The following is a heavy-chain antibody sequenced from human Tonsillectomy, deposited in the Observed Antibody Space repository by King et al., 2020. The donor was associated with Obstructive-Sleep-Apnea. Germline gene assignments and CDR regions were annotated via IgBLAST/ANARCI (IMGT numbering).Heavy chain of an antibody. CDR1: GDSISSSGYY. Sequence: QLQESGPGLVKPSETLSLTCTVSGDSISSSGYYWGWIRQPPGKGLDCIGSIYVSGTPLYNPSLKSRVNKSVDPSKTQFSLKLSSLTAADTAVYFCARTGWDQTGYYYCGMDVWGQGTTVTVSS. J-gene: IGHJ6*02. D-gene: IGHD1-26*01. CDR2: IYVSGTP. CDR3: ARTGWDQTGYYYCGMDV. V-gene: IGHV4-39*07.